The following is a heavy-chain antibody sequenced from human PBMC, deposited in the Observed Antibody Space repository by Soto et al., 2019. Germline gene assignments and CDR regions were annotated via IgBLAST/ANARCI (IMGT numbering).Heavy chain of an antibody. V-gene: IGHV4-34*01. J-gene: IGHJ4*02. Sequence: SETLSLTCAVYGGSFSGYYWSWIRQPPGKGLEWIGEINHSGSTNYNPSLKSRVTISVDTSKNQFSLKLSSVTAADTAVYYCARDHNLPGVGNYFDYWGQGTLVTVSS. D-gene: IGHD1-26*01. CDR1: GGSFSGYY. CDR3: ARDHNLPGVGNYFDY. CDR2: INHSGST.